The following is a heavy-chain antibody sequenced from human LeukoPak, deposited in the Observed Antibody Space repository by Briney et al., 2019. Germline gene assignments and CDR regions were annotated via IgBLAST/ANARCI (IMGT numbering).Heavy chain of an antibody. CDR3: ARESYDFWSGYPTVDDAFDI. CDR2: IYHSGST. V-gene: IGHV4-4*02. D-gene: IGHD3-3*01. Sequence: SETLSLTCAVSGGSISSSNWWSWVRQPPGKGLEWIGEIYHSGSTYYNPSLKSRVTISVDRSKNQFSLKLSSVTAADTAVYYCARESYDFWSGYPTVDDAFDIWGQGTMVTVSS. J-gene: IGHJ3*02. CDR1: GGSISSSNW.